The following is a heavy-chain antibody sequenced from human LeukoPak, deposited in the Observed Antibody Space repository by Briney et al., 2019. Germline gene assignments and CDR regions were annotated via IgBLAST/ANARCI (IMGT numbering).Heavy chain of an antibody. CDR2: SIPIFGTA. D-gene: IGHD5-12*01. CDR3: ARALLALGYDYEDYYYYMDV. Sequence: SVKVSCKASGGTFSSYAFSWVRQAPGQGLEWMGGSIPIFGTANYAQKFQGRVTITADESTSTAYMELSSLRSEDTAVYYCARALLALGYDYEDYYYYMDVWGKGTTVTVSS. V-gene: IGHV1-69*01. J-gene: IGHJ6*03. CDR1: GGTFSSYA.